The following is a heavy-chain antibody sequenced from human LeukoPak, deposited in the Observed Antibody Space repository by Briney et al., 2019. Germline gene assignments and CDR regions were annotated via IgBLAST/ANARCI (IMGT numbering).Heavy chain of an antibody. J-gene: IGHJ1*01. CDR2: LYYSGST. CDR3: ARVRGTFETD. CDR1: GASISTYY. Sequence: SETLSLTCTVSGASISTYYWSWIRQPPGKGLEWIGYLYYSGSTTYSPSLKSRVTMSVDTSKSQFSLKLNSVTAADTAIYYCARVRGTFETDWGQGTLVSVSS. D-gene: IGHD2/OR15-2a*01. V-gene: IGHV4-59*01.